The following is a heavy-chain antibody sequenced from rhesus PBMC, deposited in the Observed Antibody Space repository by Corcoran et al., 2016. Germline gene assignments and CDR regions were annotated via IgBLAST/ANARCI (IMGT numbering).Heavy chain of an antibody. CDR2: TSGSGAST. D-gene: IGHD2-15*01. CDR1: GGSISSHH. Sequence: QLQVQESGPGLGEPPEPLSLTRAVSGGSISSHHWTWLRQPPGKGLEWIGRTSGSGASTDYNPSLKSRVTISTDTSKNQFSLKLSSVTAADTAVYYCAAYSDVWGPGVLVTVSS. J-gene: IGHJ5-1*01. CDR3: AAYSDV. V-gene: IGHV4-173*01.